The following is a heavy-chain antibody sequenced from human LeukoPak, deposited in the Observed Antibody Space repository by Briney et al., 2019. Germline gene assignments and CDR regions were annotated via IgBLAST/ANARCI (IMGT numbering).Heavy chain of an antibody. CDR1: RFTYTTYS. CDR3: AREGYGDQQFDY. CDR2: ISSGSRYI. Sequence: GGSLRLSCAASRFTYTTYSMNWVRQAPGKGLEWVASISSGSRYIYYADLVKGRFTISRDNAKNSLFLQMNSLTVEDTAVYYCAREGYGDQQFDYWGQGTLVTVSS. J-gene: IGHJ4*02. V-gene: IGHV3-21*01. D-gene: IGHD4-17*01.